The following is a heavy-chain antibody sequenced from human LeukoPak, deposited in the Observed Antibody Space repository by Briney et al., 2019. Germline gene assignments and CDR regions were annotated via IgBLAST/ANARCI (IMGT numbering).Heavy chain of an antibody. J-gene: IGHJ3*02. Sequence: GGSLRLACAAAGFTFSTYWMGSVRQAPGKWLEWVATIKQDGSEKNYVESVKGRFTISGDNAENSLYLQMNSLGAEDKAVYYCARSRSVSGMVIMGAFDIWGEGTMVTVSS. D-gene: IGHD3-3*01. CDR1: GFTFSTYW. V-gene: IGHV3-7*01. CDR2: IKQDGSEK. CDR3: ARSRSVSGMVIMGAFDI.